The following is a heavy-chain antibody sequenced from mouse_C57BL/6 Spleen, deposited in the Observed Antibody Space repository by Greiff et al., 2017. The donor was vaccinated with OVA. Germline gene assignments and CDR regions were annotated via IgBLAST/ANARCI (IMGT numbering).Heavy chain of an antibody. CDR3: ARESGVTTDYYAMDY. CDR1: GFTFSSYA. D-gene: IGHD2-2*01. V-gene: IGHV5-4*01. CDR2: ISDGGSYT. J-gene: IGHJ4*01. Sequence: EVMLVESGGGLVKPGGSLKLSCAASGFTFSSYAMSWVRQTPEKRLEWVATISDGGSYTYYPDNVKGRFTISRDNAKNNLYLQMSHLKSEDTAMYYCARESGVTTDYYAMDYWGQGTSVTVSS.